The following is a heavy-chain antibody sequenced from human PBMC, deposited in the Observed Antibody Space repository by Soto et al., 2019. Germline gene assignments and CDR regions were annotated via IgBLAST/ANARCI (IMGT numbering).Heavy chain of an antibody. Sequence: QVQLQESGPGLVKPSDTLSLTCAVSGYSISSSTSWGWIRQPPGKGLEWIGHIYHSGRTYYKPSLKSRVTMSVDTSKNQFSLKLSSVTAVDTAVYYCARSKTTVVTRDRDWYFDLWGRGTLVTVSS. CDR3: ARSKTTVVTRDRDWYFDL. CDR1: GYSISSSTS. J-gene: IGHJ2*01. CDR2: IYHSGRT. V-gene: IGHV4-28*01. D-gene: IGHD4-17*01.